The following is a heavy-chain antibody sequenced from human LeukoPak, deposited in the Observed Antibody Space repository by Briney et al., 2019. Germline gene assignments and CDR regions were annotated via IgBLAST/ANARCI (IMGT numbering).Heavy chain of an antibody. D-gene: IGHD6-13*01. CDR1: GYTFSNYA. J-gene: IGHJ4*02. CDR2: ISTYNGNT. V-gene: IGHV1-18*01. Sequence: ASVRVSCKASGYTFSNYAINWVRQAPGQGLEWMGWISTYNGNTNYAQKLQDRVTMTTDTSTSTAYMELRSLRSDDTAMYYCAREGIRIAAAGTIDYWGQGTLVTVSS. CDR3: AREGIRIAAAGTIDY.